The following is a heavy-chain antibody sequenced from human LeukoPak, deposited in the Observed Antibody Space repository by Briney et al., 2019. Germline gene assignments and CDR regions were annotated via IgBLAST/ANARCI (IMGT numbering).Heavy chain of an antibody. V-gene: IGHV4-31*11. Sequence: PSETLSLTCAVSGGSVNSGDSYWTWMRQHPGMGLEWSGYNYYSSTTYSNPSLQSRITISVNTTKNQLSLNLNPVTAADTDVYNWARGAYDSSGRYVYDFDYWGQGTLVTVSS. J-gene: IGHJ4*02. D-gene: IGHD3-22*01. CDR1: GGSVNSGDSY. CDR2: NYYSSTT. CDR3: ARGAYDSSGRYVYDFDY.